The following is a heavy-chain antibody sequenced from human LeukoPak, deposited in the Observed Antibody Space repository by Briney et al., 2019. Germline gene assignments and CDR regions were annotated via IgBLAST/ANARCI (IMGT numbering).Heavy chain of an antibody. CDR2: ISAYNGNT. J-gene: IGHJ6*02. Sequence: ASVKVSCKASGYTFTSYGISWVRQAPGQGLEWMGWISAYNGNTNYAQKLQGRVTMTTDTSTSTAYMELRSPRSDDTAVYYCARVLLWFGEPPLGMDVWGQGTTVTVSS. CDR1: GYTFTSYG. V-gene: IGHV1-18*01. D-gene: IGHD3-10*01. CDR3: ARVLLWFGEPPLGMDV.